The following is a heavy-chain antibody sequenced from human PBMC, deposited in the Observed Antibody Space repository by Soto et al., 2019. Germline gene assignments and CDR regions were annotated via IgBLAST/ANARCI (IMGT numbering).Heavy chain of an antibody. J-gene: IGHJ4*02. V-gene: IGHV4-61*01. CDR1: GGSVSSGSYY. CDR3: ARDKDDCSGGSCLLYFDY. CDR2: IYYSGST. D-gene: IGHD2-15*01. Sequence: QVQLQESGPGLVKPSETLSLTCTVSGGSVSSGSYYWSWIRQPPGKGLEWIGYIYYSGSTNYNPSLKSRVTISVDTSKNQFSLKLSSVTAADTAVYYCARDKDDCSGGSCLLYFDYWGQGTLVTVSS.